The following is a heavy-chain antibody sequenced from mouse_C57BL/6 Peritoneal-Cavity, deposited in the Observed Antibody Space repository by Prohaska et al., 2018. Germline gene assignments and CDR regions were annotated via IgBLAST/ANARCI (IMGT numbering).Heavy chain of an antibody. CDR1: GYTFTDYY. CDR3: ASYYGSSHFDY. D-gene: IGHD1-1*01. CDR2: INPYNGGT. V-gene: IGHV1-19*01. Sequence: EVQLQQSGPVLVKPGASVKMSCKASGYTFTDYYMNWVKQSHGKSLEWIGVINPYNGGTSYNQKFKGKATLTVDKSSSTAYMELNSLTSEDSAVYYCASYYGSSHFDYGGQGTTLTVSS. J-gene: IGHJ2*01.